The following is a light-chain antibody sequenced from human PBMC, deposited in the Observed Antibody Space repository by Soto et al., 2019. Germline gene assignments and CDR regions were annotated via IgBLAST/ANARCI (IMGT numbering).Light chain of an antibody. CDR2: KAS. CDR1: QSISNW. Sequence: DMQMTQSPSTLSASVGDRVTITCRASQSISNWLAWYQQKPGKAPKLLIYKASSLQSGVPSRFSGSGSGTEFTLTISSLQPDDSAAYYCQQYDSSPYTFGQGTNLEIK. V-gene: IGKV1-5*03. CDR3: QQYDSSPYT. J-gene: IGKJ2*01.